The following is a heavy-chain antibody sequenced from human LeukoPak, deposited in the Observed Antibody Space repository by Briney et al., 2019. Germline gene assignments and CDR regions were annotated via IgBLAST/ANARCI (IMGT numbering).Heavy chain of an antibody. CDR2: IYYSGST. CDR3: ARDGIAAAGARFDY. D-gene: IGHD6-13*01. Sequence: PSQTLSLTCTVSGGSISSGGYYWRWIRQHPGKGLEWIGYIYYSGSTYYNPSLKSRVTISVDTSKNQFSLKLSSVTAADTAVYYCARDGIAAAGARFDYWGQGTLVTVSS. V-gene: IGHV4-31*03. J-gene: IGHJ4*02. CDR1: GGSISSGGYY.